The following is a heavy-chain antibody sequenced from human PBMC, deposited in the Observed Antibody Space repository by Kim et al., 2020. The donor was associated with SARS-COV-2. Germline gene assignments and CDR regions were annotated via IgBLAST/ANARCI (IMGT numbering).Heavy chain of an antibody. V-gene: IGHV3-66*01. CDR2: T. Sequence: TNYADAVKDKFTIHRTNSKNTLYLQMNSLRAEDTAVYYCARDLGDYGVDVWGQGTTVTVSS. J-gene: IGHJ6*02. CDR3: ARDLGDYGVDV.